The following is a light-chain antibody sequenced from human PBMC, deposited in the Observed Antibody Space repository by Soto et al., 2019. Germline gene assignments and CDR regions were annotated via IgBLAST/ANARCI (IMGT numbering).Light chain of an antibody. Sequence: QSVLTQPASVSGSPGQSITISCTGTSSDVGAYDYVSWYQQHPGKAPKLMIYNVNDRPSGVSNRFSGSKSGNTASLSISGLRAEEEADYYCSSYTDNNTPMFGGGTKLTVL. V-gene: IGLV2-14*03. CDR2: NVN. CDR1: SSDVGAYDY. J-gene: IGLJ3*02. CDR3: SSYTDNNTPM.